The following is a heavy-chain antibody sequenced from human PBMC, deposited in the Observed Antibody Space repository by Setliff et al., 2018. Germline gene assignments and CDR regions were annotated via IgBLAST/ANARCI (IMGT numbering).Heavy chain of an antibody. Sequence: SCAASGFTFSSYAMSWVRQAPGKGLEWVSAISGSGGSTYYAGSVKGRFTISRDNSKNTLYLQMNSLRAEDTAVYYCAKGRYYYDSSGSFFDYWGQGTLVTVSS. J-gene: IGHJ4*02. CDR1: GFTFSSYA. CDR3: AKGRYYYDSSGSFFDY. V-gene: IGHV3-23*01. CDR2: ISGSGGST. D-gene: IGHD3-22*01.